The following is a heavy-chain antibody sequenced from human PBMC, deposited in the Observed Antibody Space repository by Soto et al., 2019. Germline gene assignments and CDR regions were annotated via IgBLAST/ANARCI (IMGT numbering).Heavy chain of an antibody. CDR1: DGTIRNLGDR. CDR3: ATHPSFFGVVTFVPNWFDP. D-gene: IGHD3-3*01. V-gene: IGHV4-39*01. CDR2: IYYSGST. Sequence: PKPHTCTVFDGTIRNLGDRRGWKSQPPGKGLEWIGSIYYSGSTYYNPSLNSRVTISVDTANDQFPLKRSFVTAADTAVYYCATHPSFFGVVTFVPNWFDPWGQGTLVTVSS. J-gene: IGHJ5*02.